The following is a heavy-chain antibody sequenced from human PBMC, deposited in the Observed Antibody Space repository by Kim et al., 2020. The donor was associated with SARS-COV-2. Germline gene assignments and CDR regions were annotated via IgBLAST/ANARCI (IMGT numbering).Heavy chain of an antibody. CDR1: GFTFSSYA. CDR2: ISGSGGST. J-gene: IGHJ5*02. CDR3: AKDLFGAKIYCSSTSCYPNWFDP. Sequence: GGSLRLSCAASGFTFSSYAMSWVRQAPGKGLEWVSAISGSGGSTYYADSVKGRFTISRDNSKNTLYLQMNSLRAEDTAVYYCAKDLFGAKIYCSSTSCYPNWFDPWGQGTLVTVSS. V-gene: IGHV3-23*01. D-gene: IGHD2-2*01.